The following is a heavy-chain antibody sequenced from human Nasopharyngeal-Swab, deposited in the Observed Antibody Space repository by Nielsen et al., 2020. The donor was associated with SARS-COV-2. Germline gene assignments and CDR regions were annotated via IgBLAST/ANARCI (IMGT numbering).Heavy chain of an antibody. D-gene: IGHD3-16*01. CDR3: ARDRGVWGSYYFDY. J-gene: IGHJ4*02. CDR1: GFSFSSSW. V-gene: IGHV3-7*01. CDR2: IKQDGSEK. Sequence: GGSLRLSCVASGFSFSSSWMSWVRQAPGRGLEWVANIKQDGSEKYYVDSVKGRFTISRDNAKNSLYLQMNSLRGEDTAGYYCARDRGVWGSYYFDYWGQGTLVTVSS.